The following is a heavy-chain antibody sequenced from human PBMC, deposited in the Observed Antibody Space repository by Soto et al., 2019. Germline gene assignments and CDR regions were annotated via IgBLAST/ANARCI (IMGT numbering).Heavy chain of an antibody. Sequence: EVQLLESGGGLVQPGGSLRLSCAASGFTFRTYAMSWVRQVPGKGLEWVSVISSSGGNTYYADSVKGRFTISRDNAKNTLFLQMNSLRVEDTAVYYCAKDLAAWWDRGDAFDIWGQGTMVTVSS. CDR1: GFTFRTYA. J-gene: IGHJ3*02. D-gene: IGHD1-26*01. CDR2: ISSSGGNT. V-gene: IGHV3-23*01. CDR3: AKDLAAWWDRGDAFDI.